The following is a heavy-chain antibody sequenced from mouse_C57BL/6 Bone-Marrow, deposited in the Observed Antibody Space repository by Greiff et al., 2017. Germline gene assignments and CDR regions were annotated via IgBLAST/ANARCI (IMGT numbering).Heavy chain of an antibody. CDR2: IDPSDSET. J-gene: IGHJ1*03. CDR3: ARRGNYYGSSYWYFDV. D-gene: IGHD1-1*01. Sequence: VQLQQPGAELVRPGSSVKLSCKASGYTFTSYWMHWVKQRPIQGLEWIGNIDPSDSETHYNQKFKDKATLTVDKSSSTAYMQLSSLTSEDSAVYYCARRGNYYGSSYWYFDVWGTGTTGTVSS. CDR1: GYTFTSYW. V-gene: IGHV1-52*01.